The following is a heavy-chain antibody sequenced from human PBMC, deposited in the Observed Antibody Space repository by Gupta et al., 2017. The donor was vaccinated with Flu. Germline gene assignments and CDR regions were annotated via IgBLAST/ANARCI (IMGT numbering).Heavy chain of an antibody. J-gene: IGHJ3*02. V-gene: IGHV1-2*02. CDR2: INTNTGGT. CDR3: ARPAQTSDGFDI. CDR1: GYTFTDHY. Sequence: QVQLVQSGAEVKKPGASVKFSCEASGYTFTDHYIHWVRQAPGQGLEWMGWINTNTGGTHYAQKFQGRVTMSRDTSISTAYIDLRRLTSDDTAIYYCARPAQTSDGFDIWGQGTMVPVSS.